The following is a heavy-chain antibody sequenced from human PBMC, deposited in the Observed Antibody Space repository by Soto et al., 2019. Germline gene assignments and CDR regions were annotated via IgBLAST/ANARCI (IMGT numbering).Heavy chain of an antibody. V-gene: IGHV3-23*01. CDR3: AKDRYSSSRAYSDY. Sequence: LRLSCAASGFTFSNYAMSWVRQAPGKGLEWVSGLSGSGDSTYYADSVKGRFTTSRDNSKNTLYLQMKSLRVEDTAVYFCAKDRYSSSRAYSDYWGQGTLVTVSS. CDR1: GFTFSNYA. CDR2: LSGSGDST. D-gene: IGHD6-19*01. J-gene: IGHJ4*02.